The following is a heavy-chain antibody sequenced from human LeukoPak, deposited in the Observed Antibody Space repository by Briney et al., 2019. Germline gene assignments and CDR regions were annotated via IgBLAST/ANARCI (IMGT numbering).Heavy chain of an antibody. J-gene: IGHJ5*02. D-gene: IGHD6-19*01. CDR2: IYTSGST. Sequence: SETLSLTCTVSGGSISSYYWSWIRHPAGKGLEGIVRIYTSGSTNYNPFLKSRVTISVDKSKNQFSLKLSSVTAADTAVYYCARLVAGRLGGFDPWGQGTLVTVSS. CDR3: ARLVAGRLGGFDP. V-gene: IGHV4-4*07. CDR1: GGSISSYY.